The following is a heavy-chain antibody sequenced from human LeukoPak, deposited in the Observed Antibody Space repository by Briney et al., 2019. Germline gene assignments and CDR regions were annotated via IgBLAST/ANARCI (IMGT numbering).Heavy chain of an antibody. Sequence: GGSLRLSCAASGFTFSSYAVSWVRQAPGKGLEWVSAISGSGGSTYYADSVKGRFTISRDNSKNTLYLQLNSLRAEDTAVYYCAKGDYCGGDCYSLWGQGTLVIVSS. D-gene: IGHD2-21*02. J-gene: IGHJ4*02. V-gene: IGHV3-23*01. CDR2: ISGSGGST. CDR1: GFTFSSYA. CDR3: AKGDYCGGDCYSL.